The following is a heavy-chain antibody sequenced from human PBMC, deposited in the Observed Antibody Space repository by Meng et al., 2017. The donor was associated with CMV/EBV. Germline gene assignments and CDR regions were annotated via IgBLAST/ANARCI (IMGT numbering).Heavy chain of an antibody. CDR3: ARDDSYGYSY. CDR2: IYYSGST. J-gene: IGHJ4*02. D-gene: IGHD5-18*01. Sequence: SETLSLTCTVSGGSISSYYWSWIRQPPGKGLEWIGYIYYSGSTNYNPPLKSRVTISVDTSKNQFSLKLSSVTAADTAVYYCARDDSYGYSYWGQGTLVTVSS. CDR1: GGSISSYY. V-gene: IGHV4-59*12.